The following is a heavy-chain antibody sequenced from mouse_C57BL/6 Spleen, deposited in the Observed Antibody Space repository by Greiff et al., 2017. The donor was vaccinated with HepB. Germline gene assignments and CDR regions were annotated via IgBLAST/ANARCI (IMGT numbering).Heavy chain of an antibody. CDR1: GYTFTSYW. J-gene: IGHJ4*01. CDR3: ARREDTTVVEGAMDY. D-gene: IGHD1-1*01. CDR2: IDPSDSYT. Sequence: QVQLKQPGAELVKPGASVKLSCKASGYTFTSYWMQWVKQRPGQGLEWIGEIDPSDSYTNYNQKFKGKATLTVDTSSSTAYMQLSSLTSEDSAVYYCARREDTTVVEGAMDYWGQGTSVTVSS. V-gene: IGHV1-50*01.